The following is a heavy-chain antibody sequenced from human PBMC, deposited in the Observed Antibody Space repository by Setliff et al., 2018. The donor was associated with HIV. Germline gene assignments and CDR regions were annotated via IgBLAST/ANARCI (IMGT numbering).Heavy chain of an antibody. V-gene: IGHV1-3*01. CDR3: ARNAVGETDFDY. Sequence: ASVKVSCKASGYTFTNHAMQWVRQAPGQSLEWMGWIIAGNGDTRYSKNFRDRVTFTQDTSASTAYMELSSLRSDDTAVYYCARNAVGETDFDYWGQGTRVTVSS. J-gene: IGHJ4*02. CDR1: GYTFTNHA. CDR2: IIAGNGDT. D-gene: IGHD3-16*01.